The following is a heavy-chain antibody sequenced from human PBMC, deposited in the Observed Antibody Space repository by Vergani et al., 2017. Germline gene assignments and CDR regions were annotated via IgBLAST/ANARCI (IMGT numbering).Heavy chain of an antibody. J-gene: IGHJ1*01. D-gene: IGHD2-15*01. CDR2: IKRDGTET. CDR3: ARISGGSAPYLHY. Sequence: EVHLEESGGGLVQPGGSLRLSCAASGFTFGDYYMAWIRLAPGKGLDWVASIKRDGTETFYVDSVKGRFTISRDNAKTTLCLQMNSLRDEDRGVYYCARISGGSAPYLHYWGQGTLVTVAS. CDR1: GFTFGDYY. V-gene: IGHV3-7*01.